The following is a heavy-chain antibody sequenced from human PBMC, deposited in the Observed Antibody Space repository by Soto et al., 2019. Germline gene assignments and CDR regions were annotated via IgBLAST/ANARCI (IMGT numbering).Heavy chain of an antibody. V-gene: IGHV3-66*01. J-gene: IGHJ3*02. Sequence: EVQLVESGGGLVQPGGSLRLSCTASGFIVSDTYVNWVRQAPGKGLEWVSVISNRGDTHYADSVGGRFSRSRDISDNPLDLQMHNLRVEDTAVYYCAREPRYCRGGSCAITGDAYDIWGQGTMVTVSS. CDR3: AREPRYCRGGSCAITGDAYDI. D-gene: IGHD2-15*01. CDR1: GFIVSDTY. CDR2: ISNRGDT.